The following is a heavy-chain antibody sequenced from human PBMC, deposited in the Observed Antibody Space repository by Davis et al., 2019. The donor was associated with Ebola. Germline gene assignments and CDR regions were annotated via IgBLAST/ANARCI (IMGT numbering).Heavy chain of an antibody. CDR1: GFSFSSSA. CDR2: ISDDGSKK. J-gene: IGHJ4*02. V-gene: IGHV3-30*09. CDR3: ASKKGDF. Sequence: GGSLRLSCAASGFSFSSSAMHWVRQAPGKGLQWVAIISDDGSKKFYADSVKGRFVISRDNSKNMLSLQMDSLTVGDSALYYCASKKGDFWGQGTQVTVSS.